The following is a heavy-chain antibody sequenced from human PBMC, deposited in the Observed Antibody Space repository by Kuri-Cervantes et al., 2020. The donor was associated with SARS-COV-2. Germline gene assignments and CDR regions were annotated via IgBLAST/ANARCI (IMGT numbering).Heavy chain of an antibody. D-gene: IGHD2/OR15-2a*01. CDR2: INPNSGGT. CDR3: ARVRMADGYFYHAMDV. Sequence: ASVKVSCKASGDTFSGHYIHWVRQAPGQGLEWMGWINPNSGGTESAQKFQGRVTMTRDTSVSTVYMELSNLRSDDTAVYYCARVRMADGYFYHAMDVWGQGTMVTVSS. V-gene: IGHV1-2*02. J-gene: IGHJ6*02. CDR1: GDTFSGHY.